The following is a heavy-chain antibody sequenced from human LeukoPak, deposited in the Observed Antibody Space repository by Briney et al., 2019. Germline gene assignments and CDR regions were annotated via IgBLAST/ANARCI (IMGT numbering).Heavy chain of an antibody. D-gene: IGHD3-10*01. CDR3: AASLKVRGVINFDY. Sequence: SETLSLTCTVSGGSVSSGSYYWSWIRQPPGKGLEWIGYIYYSGSTNYNPSLKSRLTISIDTSKNQFSLKLSSVTAADTAVYYCAASLKVRGVINFDYWGQGTLVTVSS. V-gene: IGHV4-61*01. CDR2: IYYSGST. CDR1: GGSVSSGSYY. J-gene: IGHJ4*02.